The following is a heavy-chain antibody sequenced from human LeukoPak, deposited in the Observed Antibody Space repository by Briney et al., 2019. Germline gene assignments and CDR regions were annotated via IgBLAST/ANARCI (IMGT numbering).Heavy chain of an antibody. J-gene: IGHJ5*02. V-gene: IGHV4-4*09. CDR2: IYTSGST. Sequence: SETLSLTCTVSGGSISSYYWSWIRQPPGKGLEWIGYIYTSGSTNYNPSLKSRVTISVDTSKNQFSLKLSSVTAADTAVYYCARRGYCSSTSCRNWFDPWGQGTLVTVSP. D-gene: IGHD2-2*01. CDR3: ARRGYCSSTSCRNWFDP. CDR1: GGSISSYY.